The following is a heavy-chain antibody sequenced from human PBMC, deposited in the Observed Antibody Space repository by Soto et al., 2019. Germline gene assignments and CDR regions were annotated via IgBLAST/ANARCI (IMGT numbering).Heavy chain of an antibody. CDR1: GYSFSSYW. J-gene: IGHJ6*02. D-gene: IGHD3-10*01. V-gene: IGHV5-51*01. Sequence: PGESLKISCKGSGYSFSSYWIAWVRQMPGKGLEWMGIIYPGDSDTKHSPSFQGQVTISADKSISTAYLQWNSLQASDTAIYYCARLRSGENYYYYGMEVWGQGTTVTVSS. CDR2: IYPGDSDT. CDR3: ARLRSGENYYYYGMEV.